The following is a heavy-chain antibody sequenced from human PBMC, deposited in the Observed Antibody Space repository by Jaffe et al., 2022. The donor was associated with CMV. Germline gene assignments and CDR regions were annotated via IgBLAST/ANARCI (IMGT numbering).Heavy chain of an antibody. Sequence: QVQLQQWGAGLLKPSETLSLTCAVFGESFSGHYWSWIRQSPGKGLEWIGEINHSGRTNYSPFLKSRVIISVDTSKNQFSLTLRSVTAADAAKYYCAKLGAAASGSFDFWGQGTLVTVSS. J-gene: IGHJ4*02. D-gene: IGHD6-13*01. CDR2: INHSGRT. V-gene: IGHV4-34*01. CDR3: AKLGAAASGSFDF. CDR1: GESFSGHY.